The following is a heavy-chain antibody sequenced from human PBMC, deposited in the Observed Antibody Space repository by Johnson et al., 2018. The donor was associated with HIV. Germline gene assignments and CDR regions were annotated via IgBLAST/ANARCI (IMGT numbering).Heavy chain of an antibody. CDR2: IKQDGSER. V-gene: IGHV3-7*05. CDR1: GFSFSGYG. J-gene: IGHJ3*02. Sequence: VQLVESGGGVVQPGRSLRLSCVASGFSFSGYGMHWVRQAPGKGLEWVANIKQDGSERYYVDSVKGRFTITRDNAKNSLYLQMNSLRAEDTAVYYCARETRRYNWNVDGSSFDIWGQGTMVTVSS. D-gene: IGHD1-1*01. CDR3: ARETRRYNWNVDGSSFDI.